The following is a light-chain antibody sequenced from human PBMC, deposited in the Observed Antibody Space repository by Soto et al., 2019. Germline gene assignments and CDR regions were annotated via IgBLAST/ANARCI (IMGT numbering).Light chain of an antibody. V-gene: IGLV2-14*01. CDR2: EVS. Sequence: QSALTQFASVSGSPGQSITISCTGTTIDVGRYKFVSWYQQHPGKAPKLLIYEVSNRPSGVSSRFSGSKSGNTASLTISGLQTEDEATYYCSSSTDTDTLVIFGGGTKLTVL. CDR3: SSSTDTDTLVI. CDR1: TIDVGRYKF. J-gene: IGLJ2*01.